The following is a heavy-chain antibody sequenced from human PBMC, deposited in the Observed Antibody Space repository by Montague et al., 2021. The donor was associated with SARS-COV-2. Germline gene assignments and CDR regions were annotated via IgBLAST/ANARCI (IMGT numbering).Heavy chain of an antibody. V-gene: IGHV3-21*01. CDR2: TSSSSSYI. D-gene: IGHD3-16*02. CDR1: GFTFSSYS. Sequence: SLRLSCAASGFTFSSYSMNWVRQAPGKGLEWVSSTSSSSSYIYYVDSVKGRFTISRDNAKNPLYLQMNSLRAEDTAVYYCARDWRLRLGELSLYGNDAFDIWGQGTMVTVSS. CDR3: ARDWRLRLGELSLYGNDAFDI. J-gene: IGHJ3*02.